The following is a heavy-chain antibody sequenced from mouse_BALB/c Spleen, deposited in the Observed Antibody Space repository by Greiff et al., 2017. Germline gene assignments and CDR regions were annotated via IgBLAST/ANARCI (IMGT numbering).Heavy chain of an antibody. J-gene: IGHJ1*01. CDR2: ISSGGSYT. V-gene: IGHV5-9-3*01. CDR1: GFTFSSYA. D-gene: IGHD1-3*01. CDR3: ARPGGKGYFDV. Sequence: EVQGVESGGGLVKPGGSLKLSCAASGFTFSSYAMSWVRQTPEKRLEWVATISSGGSYTYYPDSVKGRFTISRDNAKNTLYLQMSSLRSEDTAMYYCARPGGKGYFDVWGAGTTVTVSS.